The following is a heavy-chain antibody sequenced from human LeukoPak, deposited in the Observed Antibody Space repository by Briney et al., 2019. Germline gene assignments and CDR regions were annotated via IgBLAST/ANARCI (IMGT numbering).Heavy chain of an antibody. J-gene: IGHJ3*02. CDR3: ARDSMEQPGGDAFDI. Sequence: GSLRLSCGASGFPFTSNYMSWVRQAPGKGLEWVSVIYVGGNTNYADSVKGRFTISRDNSKKTVFLQMNSLRADDTAVYYCARDSMEQPGGDAFDIWGQGTMVTVSS. D-gene: IGHD2/OR15-2a*01. CDR1: GFPFTSNY. CDR2: IYVGGNT. V-gene: IGHV3-53*01.